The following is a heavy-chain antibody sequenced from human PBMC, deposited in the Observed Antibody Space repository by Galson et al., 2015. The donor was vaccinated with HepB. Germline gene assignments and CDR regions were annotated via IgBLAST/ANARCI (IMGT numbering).Heavy chain of an antibody. CDR3: ARGGITSVTYAY. J-gene: IGHJ4*02. D-gene: IGHD4-17*01. Sequence: SLRLSCAASGFTFRHYGLNWVRQAPGKGLEWVSSINRGSSFKYYTDSVKGRFTISRDNAKNSLYLQMNSLRTEDTAVYYCARGGITSVTYAYWGQGTLVTVSS. CDR2: INRGSSFK. CDR1: GFTFRHYG. V-gene: IGHV3-21*01.